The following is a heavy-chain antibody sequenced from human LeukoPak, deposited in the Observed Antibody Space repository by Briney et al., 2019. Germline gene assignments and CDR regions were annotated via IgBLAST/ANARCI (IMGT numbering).Heavy chain of an antibody. J-gene: IGHJ6*02. V-gene: IGHV3-74*01. CDR1: GFTFSNYW. Sequence: GGSLRLSCAASGFTFSNYWMHWVRQAPGKGLVWVSRINSDGGSTSYADSVKGRFTISRDSAKNTLYLQMNSLRAEDTAVYYCARAPRYCSNGVCYFYYGMDVWGQGTTVTVSS. CDR3: ARAPRYCSNGVCYFYYGMDV. D-gene: IGHD2-8*01. CDR2: INSDGGST.